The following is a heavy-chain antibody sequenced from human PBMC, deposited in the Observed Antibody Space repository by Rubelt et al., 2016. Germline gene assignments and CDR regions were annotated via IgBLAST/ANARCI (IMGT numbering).Heavy chain of an antibody. D-gene: IGHD4-17*01. V-gene: IGHV1-3*01. J-gene: IGHJ4*02. CDR1: GYTFTNYG. CDR3: ARANHGDYEDY. Sequence: QLVQSGAEVKKPGSSVKVSCKASGYTFTNYGMHWVRQAPGQRLEWMGWIDAGNGDTKYSQKLKDRVSSTRDASANTAYMELSSLRSEDTAVYYCARANHGDYEDYWGQGTLVTVSS. CDR2: IDAGNGDT.